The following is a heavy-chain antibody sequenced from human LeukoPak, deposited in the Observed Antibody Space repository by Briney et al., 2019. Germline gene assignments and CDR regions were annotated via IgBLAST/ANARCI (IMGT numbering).Heavy chain of an antibody. Sequence: ASVNVSCKASGYTFTRYYMHWVRQPRGQGLEWMGWINPNSGSTNYAQKFQGRVTMTRDTSISTAYMELSRLRSDDTAVYYCASLRIRDAFDIWRQGTMVTVSS. CDR3: ASLRIRDAFDI. CDR2: INPNSGST. J-gene: IGHJ3*02. V-gene: IGHV1-2*02. CDR1: GYTFTRYY.